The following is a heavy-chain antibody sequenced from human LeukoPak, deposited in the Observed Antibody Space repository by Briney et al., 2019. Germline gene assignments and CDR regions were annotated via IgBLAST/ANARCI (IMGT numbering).Heavy chain of an antibody. Sequence: GGSLRLSCSASGFTFSNYYMYWVRHAPGKGLVWVSRINKDGGTTYYADSVKGRFTVSRDNARNTLYLQMNSLRAEDTAVYFCARADHYYDSSGQEVDAFDIWGQGTMVTVSS. CDR2: INKDGGTT. CDR3: ARADHYYDSSGQEVDAFDI. CDR1: GFTFSNYY. J-gene: IGHJ3*02. D-gene: IGHD3-22*01. V-gene: IGHV3-74*01.